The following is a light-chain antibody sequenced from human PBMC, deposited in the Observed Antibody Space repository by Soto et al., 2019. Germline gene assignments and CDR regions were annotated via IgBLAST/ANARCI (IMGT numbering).Light chain of an antibody. CDR2: DAS. J-gene: IGKJ5*01. CDR1: QNIRNL. Sequence: DIKLTQTPSTLSSAAGACISITFRASQNIRNLLAWYQQKPGKAPKPLIYDASTLKTGVPSRFSGSGSGSEFNFTITGLQPDDFATYFCQQYNTYATFGQGTRLENK. V-gene: IGKV1-5*01. CDR3: QQYNTYAT.